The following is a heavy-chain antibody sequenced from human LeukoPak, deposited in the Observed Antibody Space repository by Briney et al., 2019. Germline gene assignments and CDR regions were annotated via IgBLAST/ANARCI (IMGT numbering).Heavy chain of an antibody. CDR2: IYHRGST. D-gene: IGHD2-2*01. V-gene: IGHV4-38-2*01. Sequence: PSETLSLTXAVSGYSISSGYYWGWFRQPPGKWLEWIVSIYHRGSTYYNPSLKSRVTISVDTSKNQFSLKLSSVTAADTAVYYCARQGYCRSTSCYGPHNFDYWGQGTLVTVSS. J-gene: IGHJ4*02. CDR3: ARQGYCRSTSCYGPHNFDY. CDR1: GYSISSGYY.